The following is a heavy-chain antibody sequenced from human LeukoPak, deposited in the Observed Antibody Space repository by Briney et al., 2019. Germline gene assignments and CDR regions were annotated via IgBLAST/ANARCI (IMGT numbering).Heavy chain of an antibody. CDR1: GFTFDDYA. J-gene: IGHJ3*02. V-gene: IGHV3-9*01. CDR3: AKDMSEFTDAFDI. Sequence: PGRPLRLSCAASGFTFDDYAMHWVRQAPGKGQEWVSGINWNSGSIGCADSVKGRFTISRDNAKKSLHLQMNSLRVEDTALYYCAKDMSEFTDAFDIWGQGTMVTVSS. D-gene: IGHD3-10*01. CDR2: INWNSGSI.